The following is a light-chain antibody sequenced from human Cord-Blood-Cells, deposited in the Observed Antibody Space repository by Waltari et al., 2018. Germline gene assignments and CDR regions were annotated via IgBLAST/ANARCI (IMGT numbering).Light chain of an antibody. CDR2: GKN. Sequence: SSELTQDPAVSVALGQTVRITCQGDSLRSYYASWYQQKPGQAPVLVIYGKNNRPSGISDRFSGSSSGNTASLTITGAQAEDEADYYCNSRDSSGTHVVFGGGTKLTVL. J-gene: IGLJ2*01. CDR3: NSRDSSGTHVV. CDR1: SLRSYY. V-gene: IGLV3-19*01.